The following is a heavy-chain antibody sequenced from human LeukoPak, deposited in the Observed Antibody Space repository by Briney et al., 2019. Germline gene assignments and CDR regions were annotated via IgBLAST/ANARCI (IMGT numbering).Heavy chain of an antibody. CDR1: GYTFTGYY. Sequence: RASVKVSCKASGYTFTGYYMHWVRQASGQGLEWMGWINPNTGGTNYAQKFQGRVTMTNDTSISTAYMELSRLESDDTAVYYCARGGWLHYWGQGTLVTVSS. CDR3: ARGGWLHY. CDR2: INPNTGGT. V-gene: IGHV1-2*02. J-gene: IGHJ4*02. D-gene: IGHD5-12*01.